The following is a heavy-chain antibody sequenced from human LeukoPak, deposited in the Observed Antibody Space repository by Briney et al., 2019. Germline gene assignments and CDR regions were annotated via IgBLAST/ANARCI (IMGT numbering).Heavy chain of an antibody. J-gene: IGHJ4*02. Sequence: PSETLSLTCTVSGASISSYYWSWIRQPPGKGLEWIGYTYYSGSTNYNPSLKSRVTISVDTSKNQFSLKLSSVTAADTAVYYCARWLYSDTAMVYYFDYWGQGTLVTVSS. D-gene: IGHD5-18*01. CDR2: TYYSGST. CDR1: GASISSYY. CDR3: ARWLYSDTAMVYYFDY. V-gene: IGHV4-59*01.